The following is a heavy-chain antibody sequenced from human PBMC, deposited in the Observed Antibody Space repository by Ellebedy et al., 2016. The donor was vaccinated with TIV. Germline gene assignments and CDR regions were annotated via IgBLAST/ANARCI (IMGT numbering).Heavy chain of an antibody. CDR2: VIPKVAEP. CDR3: AMTREAVGGTYAFDI. V-gene: IGHV1-69*13. D-gene: IGHD6-19*01. Sequence: AASVKVSCKASGGTFSSSVMNWVRQAPGQGLEWMAGVIPKVAEPKYPQRFKGRVTIFADESMNTAYMDLSSLRSEDTAVYYCAMTREAVGGTYAFDIWGQGTMVTVSS. CDR1: GGTFSSSV. J-gene: IGHJ3*02.